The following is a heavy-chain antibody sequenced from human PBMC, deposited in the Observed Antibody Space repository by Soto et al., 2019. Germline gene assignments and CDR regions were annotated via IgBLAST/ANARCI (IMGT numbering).Heavy chain of an antibody. CDR2: ISVSGVNT. Sequence: GGSLRLSCAASGFTFSSHAMSWVRQAPGKGLEWVSGISVSGVNTYYADSVKGRFTISRDNSKNTLSLQMNSLRAEDTAIYYCAKDLDVGRGYNWHVRFGYWGKGNLVTVSS. CDR1: GFTFSSHA. D-gene: IGHD1-20*01. V-gene: IGHV3-23*01. J-gene: IGHJ4*02. CDR3: AKDLDVGRGYNWHVRFGY.